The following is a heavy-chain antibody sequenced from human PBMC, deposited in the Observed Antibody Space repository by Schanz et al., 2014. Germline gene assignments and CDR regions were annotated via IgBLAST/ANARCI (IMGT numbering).Heavy chain of an antibody. J-gene: IGHJ4*02. V-gene: IGHV1-8*01. CDR1: GYTFTSYD. CDR2: MNSKTGNT. CDR3: AIHYGDRPL. D-gene: IGHD4-17*01. Sequence: QVQLVQSGAEVKKPGASVKVSCKASGYTFTSYDINWVRQATGQGLEWMGWMNSKTGNTGYAQRFQGRVTMTRDTSLKTAYMEMTDLKFEDAVLYYCAIHYGDRPLWGQGTLIAVSS.